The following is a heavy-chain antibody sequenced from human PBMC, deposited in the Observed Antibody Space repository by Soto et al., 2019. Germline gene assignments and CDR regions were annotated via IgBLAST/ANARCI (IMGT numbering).Heavy chain of an antibody. CDR2: ISSSGSTI. J-gene: IGHJ6*02. D-gene: IGHD2-15*01. Sequence: PGGSLRLSCAASGFTFSSYEMNWVRQAPGKGLEWVSYISSSGSTIYYADSVKGRFTISRDNAKNSLYLQMNSLRAEDTAVYYCAREGWPLLQTGMDVWGQGTTVTVSS. CDR1: GFTFSSYE. V-gene: IGHV3-48*03. CDR3: AREGWPLLQTGMDV.